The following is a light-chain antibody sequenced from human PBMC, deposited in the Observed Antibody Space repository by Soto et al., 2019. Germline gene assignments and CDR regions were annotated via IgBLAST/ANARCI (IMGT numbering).Light chain of an antibody. J-gene: IGLJ2*01. CDR3: SSYKTSSTVVV. CDR2: GVS. V-gene: IGLV2-14*01. CDR1: SSDIGGYNY. Sequence: QSALTQPASVSGSPGQSITISCTGTSSDIGGYNYVSWYQQYPGKAPKLMIFGVSDRPSGVSNRFSGSKSGTTASLTISGLQADDEADYYCSSYKTSSTVVVFGGGTKLTVL.